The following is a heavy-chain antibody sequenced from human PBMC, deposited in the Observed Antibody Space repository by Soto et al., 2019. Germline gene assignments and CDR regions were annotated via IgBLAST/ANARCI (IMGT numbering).Heavy chain of an antibody. D-gene: IGHD3-10*01. V-gene: IGHV3-23*01. J-gene: IGHJ4*02. CDR2: ISGGGDSR. CDR1: GFTFRNYA. CDR3: AKDLFTMVRLFDS. Sequence: GGSLRLSCAASGFTFRNYAMNWVRQAPGKGLEWVSSISGGGDSRKYVDSVKGRSTISRDNSKNTLYLQMNSLRAEDTAVYYCAKDLFTMVRLFDSWGQGTLVTVSS.